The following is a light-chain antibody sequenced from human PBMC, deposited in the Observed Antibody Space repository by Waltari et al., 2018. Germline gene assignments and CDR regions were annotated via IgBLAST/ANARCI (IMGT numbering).Light chain of an antibody. CDR1: SSNIGNNF. V-gene: IGLV1-51*01. Sequence: QSVLTQPPSVSAAPGQKVTISCSGGSSNIGNNFVSWYQHLPGTAPKLLLYDDNKRPSGIPDRFSGSKSGTSATLGITGLQTGDEADYYCGTWDTSLSAGVFGGGTKLTVL. J-gene: IGLJ3*02. CDR3: GTWDTSLSAGV. CDR2: DDN.